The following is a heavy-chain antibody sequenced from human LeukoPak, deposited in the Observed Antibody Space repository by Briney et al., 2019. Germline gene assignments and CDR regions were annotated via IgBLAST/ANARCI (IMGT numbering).Heavy chain of an antibody. CDR1: GFTFSTYN. V-gene: IGHV3-48*01. D-gene: IGHD6-13*01. Sequence: GGSLRLSCAASGFTFSTYNMNWVRQAPGKGLKWVSYISYSSSNIYYADSVKGRFTISRDYAKNSLYLQMNSLRAEDTAVYYCARMAAAGYFDYWGQGTLVTVSS. CDR2: ISYSSSNI. J-gene: IGHJ4*02. CDR3: ARMAAAGYFDY.